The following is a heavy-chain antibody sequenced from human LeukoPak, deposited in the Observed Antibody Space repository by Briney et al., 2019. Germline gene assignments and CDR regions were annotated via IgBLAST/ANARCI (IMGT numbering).Heavy chain of an antibody. D-gene: IGHD3-22*01. V-gene: IGHV4-39*01. CDR2: IYYSGST. CDR1: GGSISSNNYY. J-gene: IGHJ4*02. CDR3: ASSPSGYWWNFDC. Sequence: PSETLSLTCTVSGGSISSNNYYWGWIRQPPGKGLEWIGSIYYSGSTYNNPSLKSRVPISVDTTKNQFSLKLTSVTAADTAVYYCASSPSGYWWNFDCWGQGTLVTVSS.